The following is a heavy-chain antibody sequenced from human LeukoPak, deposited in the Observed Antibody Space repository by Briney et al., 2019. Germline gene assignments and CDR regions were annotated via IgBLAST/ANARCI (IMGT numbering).Heavy chain of an antibody. J-gene: IGHJ4*02. CDR2: IWDDDSKK. V-gene: IGHV3-33*01. CDR1: GFSFSTHD. CDR3: ARDQQLVPFDY. Sequence: GGSLRLSCVASGFSFSTHDMHWVRQVPGKGLEWVAFIWDDDSKKWYADSVKGRFTISRDNSKNTVYLQVNSLTPEDTATYYCARDQQLVPFDYWGQGTLVTVSS. D-gene: IGHD6-13*01.